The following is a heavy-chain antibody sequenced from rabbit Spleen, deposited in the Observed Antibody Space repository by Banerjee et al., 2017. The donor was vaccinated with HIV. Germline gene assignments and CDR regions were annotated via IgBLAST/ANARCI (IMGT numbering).Heavy chain of an antibody. Sequence: QEQLKESGGGLVQPGGSLKLSCKASGFTLSSYMCWVRQAPGKGLELIGFIHTGGSAYYASWVNGRFTISKTSSTTVTLQVTSLTAADTATYFCARRDASNGYLDLWGPGTLVTVS. CDR2: IHTGGSA. CDR1: GFTLSSY. J-gene: IGHJ6*01. CDR3: ARRDASNGYLDL. D-gene: IGHD1-1*01. V-gene: IGHV1S39*01.